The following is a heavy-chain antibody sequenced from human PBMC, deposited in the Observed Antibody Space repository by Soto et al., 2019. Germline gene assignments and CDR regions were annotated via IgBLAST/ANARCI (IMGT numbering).Heavy chain of an antibody. CDR1: GFTFSSFA. V-gene: IGHV3-23*01. CDR2: ITFRGDYT. Sequence: EVQLLESGGGLVQPGGSIRLSCAASGFTFSSFAMSRVRQAPGKGLEWLAAITFRGDYTYYADSVKGRFTLSRDNSRNRLDLEMNSLQVEDTALYYCATLGTMGVFDSWGQGTLLTVSS. J-gene: IGHJ4*02. D-gene: IGHD3-10*01. CDR3: ATLGTMGVFDS.